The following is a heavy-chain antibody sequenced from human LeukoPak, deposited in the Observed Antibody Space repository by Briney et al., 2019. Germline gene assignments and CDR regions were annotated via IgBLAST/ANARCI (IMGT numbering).Heavy chain of an antibody. CDR3: ANLVPYGNNYYYMDV. CDR1: GFTFSSNA. Sequence: GGSLRLSCAASGFTFSSNAMHWVRQAPGKGLEWVAIISYDGSNKYYADSVKGRFTISRDKSKNTLYLQMNSLRGEDTAVYYCANLVPYGNNYYYMDVWGKGTTVTVSS. J-gene: IGHJ6*03. V-gene: IGHV3-30*04. D-gene: IGHD1/OR15-1a*01. CDR2: ISYDGSNK.